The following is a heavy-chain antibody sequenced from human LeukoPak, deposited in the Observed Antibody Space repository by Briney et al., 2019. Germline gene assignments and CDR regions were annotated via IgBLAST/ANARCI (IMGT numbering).Heavy chain of an antibody. CDR3: ARALYDSSGYYYGYFDY. J-gene: IGHJ4*02. CDR1: GGTFSSYA. CDR2: IIPIFGTA. Sequence: SVKVSCTASGGTFSSYAISWVRQAPGQGLEWMGGIIPIFGTANYAQKFQGRVTITADESTSTAYMELSSLRSEDTAVYYCARALYDSSGYYYGYFDYWGQGTLVTVCS. D-gene: IGHD3-22*01. V-gene: IGHV1-69*13.